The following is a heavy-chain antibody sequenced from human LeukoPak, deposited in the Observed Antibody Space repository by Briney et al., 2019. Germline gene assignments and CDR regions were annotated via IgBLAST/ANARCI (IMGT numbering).Heavy chain of an antibody. Sequence: SETLSLTCTVSGGSISSSSYYWGWIRQSPGKGLEWIGEINHRGSTNYNPSLKRRVTMSLDTSKNQFSLKLSSVTAADTAVYYCAKSLYGSGSYYNWFDPWGQGTLVTVSS. CDR3: AKSLYGSGSYYNWFDP. D-gene: IGHD3-10*01. J-gene: IGHJ5*02. CDR1: GGSISSSSYY. V-gene: IGHV4-39*07. CDR2: INHRGST.